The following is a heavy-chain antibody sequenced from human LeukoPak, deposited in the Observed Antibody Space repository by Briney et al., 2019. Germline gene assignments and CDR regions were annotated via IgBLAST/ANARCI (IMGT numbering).Heavy chain of an antibody. CDR3: VRERFGAIVEN. Sequence: GGSLRLSCAASGFIVANDRMSWVRQAPGKGLEWVPTVYGGGNTAYADSVKARFTISRDTSKNTLLLQMNSLRAEDTALYFCVRERFGAIVENWGQGALVIVSS. CDR2: VYGGGNT. V-gene: IGHV3-53*01. CDR1: GFIVANDR. D-gene: IGHD5-24*01. J-gene: IGHJ4*02.